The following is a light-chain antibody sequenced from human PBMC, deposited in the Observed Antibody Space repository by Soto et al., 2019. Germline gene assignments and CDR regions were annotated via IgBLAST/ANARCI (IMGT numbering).Light chain of an antibody. Sequence: EIVLTQPPGTLSLSPGEIATLSCRASQSVSSSYLAWYQQKPGQAPRLLIYGASSRATGIPDRFSVSGSGTDFTLTISRLEPEDFAVYYCQQYGSSPPWTFGQGTKVQIK. CDR2: GAS. V-gene: IGKV3-20*01. CDR1: QSVSSSY. J-gene: IGKJ1*01. CDR3: QQYGSSPPWT.